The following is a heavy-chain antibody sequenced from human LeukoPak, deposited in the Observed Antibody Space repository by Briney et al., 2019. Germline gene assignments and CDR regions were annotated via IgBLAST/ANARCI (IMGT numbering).Heavy chain of an antibody. V-gene: IGHV1-2*04. J-gene: IGHJ4*02. CDR2: INPNSGGT. Sequence: GASVKVSCKASGYTFTGYYMHWVRQAPGQGLEWMGWINPNSGGTNYAQKFQGWVTMTRDTSISTAYMELSRLRSDDTAVYYCAREGIAAAGAIDYWGQGTLVTVS. CDR3: AREGIAAAGAIDY. CDR1: GYTFTGYY. D-gene: IGHD6-13*01.